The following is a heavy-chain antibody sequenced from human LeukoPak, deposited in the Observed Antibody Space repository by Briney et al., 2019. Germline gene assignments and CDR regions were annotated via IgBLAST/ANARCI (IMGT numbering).Heavy chain of an antibody. CDR1: GFTFSSYW. CDR2: IKQDGSEK. CDR3: ARHDSSWYSYYYYYYMDV. D-gene: IGHD6-13*01. V-gene: IGHV3-7*01. J-gene: IGHJ6*03. Sequence: GGSLRLSCAASGFTFSSYWMSWVRQAPGKGLEWAANIKQDGSEKYYVDSVKGRFTISRDNAKNSLYLQMNSLRAEDTAVYYCARHDSSWYSYYYYYYMDVWGKGTTVTVSS.